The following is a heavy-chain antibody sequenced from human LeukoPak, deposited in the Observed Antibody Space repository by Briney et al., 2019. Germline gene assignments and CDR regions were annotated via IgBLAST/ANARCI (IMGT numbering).Heavy chain of an antibody. CDR3: ARHLSSSTFDY. Sequence: SETLSLTCTVSGGSISSYYWSWIRQPPGKGPEWIGYIYYSGSTNYNPSLKSRVTISVDTSKNQFSLKLSSVTAADTAVYYCARHLSSSTFDYWGQGTLVTVSS. J-gene: IGHJ4*02. D-gene: IGHD6-13*01. CDR2: IYYSGST. CDR1: GGSISSYY. V-gene: IGHV4-59*08.